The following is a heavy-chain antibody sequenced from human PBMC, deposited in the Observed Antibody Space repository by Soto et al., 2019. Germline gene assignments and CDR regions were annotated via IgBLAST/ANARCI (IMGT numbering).Heavy chain of an antibody. CDR3: ARRGSGGTPYYYYGMDV. Sequence: QVQLVQSGAEVKKPGSSVKVSCKASGGSFSSYAINWVRQAPGQGLQWMGGIIPIFGTPNYAENFQGRVTITADESTSTAYMELSSLRSEDTAVYYCARRGSGGTPYYYYGMDVWGQGTTVSVSS. J-gene: IGHJ6*02. CDR1: GGSFSSYA. CDR2: IIPIFGTP. V-gene: IGHV1-69*12. D-gene: IGHD2-15*01.